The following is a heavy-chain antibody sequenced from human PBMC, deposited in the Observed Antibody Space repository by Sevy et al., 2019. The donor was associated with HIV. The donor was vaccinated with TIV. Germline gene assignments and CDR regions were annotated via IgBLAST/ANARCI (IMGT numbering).Heavy chain of an antibody. Sequence: SETLSLTCAVSGYSISSDYYWGWIRQPRGKGLEWIERMYHSGYSYYNPSLKSRVTISVDTSKNQFSLKLSSVTAADTAVYYCARAIGTQVAGLYYFDYWGQGTLVTVSS. CDR1: GYSISSDYY. J-gene: IGHJ4*02. D-gene: IGHD6-19*01. CDR2: MYHSGYS. CDR3: ARAIGTQVAGLYYFDY. V-gene: IGHV4-38-2*01.